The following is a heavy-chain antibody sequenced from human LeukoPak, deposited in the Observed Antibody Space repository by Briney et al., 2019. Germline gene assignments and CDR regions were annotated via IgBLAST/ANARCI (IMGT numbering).Heavy chain of an antibody. V-gene: IGHV4-30-2*02. CDR3: ARSSWNDSWDY. J-gene: IGHJ4*02. CDR1: GGSISSGGYS. Sequence: PSETLSLTCTVSGGSISSGGYSWSWIRQPPGKGLEWIGYIYHSGSTYYNPSLKSRVTISADTSKNQFSLKLSSVTAADTAVYYCARSSWNDSWDYWGQGTLVTVSS. D-gene: IGHD1-1*01. CDR2: IYHSGST.